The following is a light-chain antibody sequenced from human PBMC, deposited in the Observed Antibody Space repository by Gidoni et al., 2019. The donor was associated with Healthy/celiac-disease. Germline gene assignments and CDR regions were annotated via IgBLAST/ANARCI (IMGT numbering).Light chain of an antibody. V-gene: IGKV1-8*01. Sequence: AIRMTQSPSSFSASTGDRVTIPCRASQGISRYLAWYQQQPGKAPERLGYAASTLQSGVPSRFSGSGSGTDFTLTISCLQSEDFATYYCQQYYSYPLTFGGGTKVEIK. CDR2: AAS. CDR1: QGISRY. J-gene: IGKJ4*01. CDR3: QQYYSYPLT.